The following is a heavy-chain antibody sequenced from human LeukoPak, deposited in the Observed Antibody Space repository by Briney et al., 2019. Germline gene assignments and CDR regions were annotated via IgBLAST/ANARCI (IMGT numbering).Heavy chain of an antibody. J-gene: IGHJ3*02. CDR3: ARVLTVRSGGYDAFDI. CDR1: GFTFSSYD. CDR2: IRPSGDNT. Sequence: PGGALRLSCAASGFTFSSYDMTWVRQAPGRGLEWVSSIRPSGDNTYYGDSVKGRFTISRDNSKNTLYLQMNSLRAEDTALYYCARVLTVRSGGYDAFDIWGQGTMVTVSS. D-gene: IGHD6-25*01. V-gene: IGHV3-23*01.